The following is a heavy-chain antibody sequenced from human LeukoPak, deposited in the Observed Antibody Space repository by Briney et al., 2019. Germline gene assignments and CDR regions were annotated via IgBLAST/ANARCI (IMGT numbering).Heavy chain of an antibody. V-gene: IGHV3-23*01. CDR2: ISGSGGST. Sequence: AGGSLRLSRAASGFTFSSYAMSWVRQAPGKGLEWVSAISGSGGSTYYADSVKGRFTISRDNSKNTLYLQMNSLRAEDTAVYYCAKGPTAEADTRYYYYYMDVWGKGTTVTVSS. D-gene: IGHD6-13*01. J-gene: IGHJ6*03. CDR3: AKGPTAEADTRYYYYYMDV. CDR1: GFTFSSYA.